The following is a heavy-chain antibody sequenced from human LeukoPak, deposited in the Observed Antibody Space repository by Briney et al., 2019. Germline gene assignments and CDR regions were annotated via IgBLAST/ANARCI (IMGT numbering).Heavy chain of an antibody. Sequence: GGSLRLSCAASGFIFSSYWMGLVRQAPGKGLEWVANIKRDGSERYYEDSVKGRFTISRDNAQNSLYLQMNSLRDEDTAVYYCARDKEAAVDFWSGYYPLWGQGTLVTVSS. CDR3: ARDKEAAVDFWSGYYPL. J-gene: IGHJ4*02. CDR1: GFIFSSYW. D-gene: IGHD3-3*01. CDR2: IKRDGSER. V-gene: IGHV3-7*01.